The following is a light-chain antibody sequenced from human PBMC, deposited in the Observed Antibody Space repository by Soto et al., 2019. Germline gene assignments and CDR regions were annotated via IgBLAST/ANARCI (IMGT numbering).Light chain of an antibody. J-gene: IGKJ4*01. Sequence: IQLTQSPASLSASVGDRVTFTCRASQDIAIYLAWYQQKPGEAPNLLIHTASTLHSGVPSRFSGSGSGTDFTLTITSLQAEDFATYYCQQTRAYPSTFGGGTKVDIK. CDR1: QDIAIY. V-gene: IGKV1-9*01. CDR2: TAS. CDR3: QQTRAYPST.